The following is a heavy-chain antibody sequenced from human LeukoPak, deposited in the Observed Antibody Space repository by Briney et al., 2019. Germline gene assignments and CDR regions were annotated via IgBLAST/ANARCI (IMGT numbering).Heavy chain of an antibody. J-gene: IGHJ1*01. V-gene: IGHV1-69*13. CDR3: AKVGSLDSSGYYSNAEYFQH. Sequence: SVKVSCKASGGTFSSYAISWVRQAPGQGLEWMGGIIPIFGTANYAQKFQGRVTITADESTSTAYMELSSLRSEDTAVYYCAKVGSLDSSGYYSNAEYFQHWGQGTLVTVSS. D-gene: IGHD3-22*01. CDR1: GGTFSSYA. CDR2: IIPIFGTA.